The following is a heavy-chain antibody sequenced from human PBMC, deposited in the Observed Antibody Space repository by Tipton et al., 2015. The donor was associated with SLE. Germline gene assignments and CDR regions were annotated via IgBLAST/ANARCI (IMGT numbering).Heavy chain of an antibody. CDR1: GYSFISCW. V-gene: IGHV5-51*03. D-gene: IGHD5-12*01. Sequence: QLVQSGAEVKKPGESLKISCKGSGYSFISCWIGWVRQMPGKGLEWMGIIYPGDSDTRYSPSFQGQVTISADKSISTAYLQWSSLKASDTAMYYCARSVWWLPPDYYYYMDVWGKGTPVTVSS. J-gene: IGHJ6*03. CDR2: IYPGDSDT. CDR3: ARSVWWLPPDYYYYMDV.